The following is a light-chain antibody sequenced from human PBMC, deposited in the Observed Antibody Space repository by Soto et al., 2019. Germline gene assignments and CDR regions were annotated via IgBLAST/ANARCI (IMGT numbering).Light chain of an antibody. V-gene: IGKV3-20*01. J-gene: IGKJ1*01. CDR1: QSVSSSY. CDR3: QQYGSSPPWT. CDR2: GAS. Sequence: EIALTQSPGTLYLSPGERATLSCRASQSVSSSYLAWYQQKPGQAHRLLIYGASSRATGIPDRFSSSGSGTDFTLTISRLEPEDFAVYYCQQYGSSPPWTLGQGTTVELK.